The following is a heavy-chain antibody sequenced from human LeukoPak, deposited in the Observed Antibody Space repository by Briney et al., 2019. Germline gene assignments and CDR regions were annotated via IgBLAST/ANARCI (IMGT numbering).Heavy chain of an antibody. CDR3: ADYGDYGSFDY. V-gene: IGHV4-39*01. D-gene: IGHD4-17*01. Sequence: SETLSLTCTVSGRSISSSRYYWGSIRQPPGKGLEWIWSIYYNGSTYYNPSLKSRLTQSLDPSHNPSALKLRSLTAPVTAVYYCADYGDYGSFDYWGQGTLVTVSS. J-gene: IGHJ4*02. CDR2: IYYNGST. CDR1: GRSISSSRYY.